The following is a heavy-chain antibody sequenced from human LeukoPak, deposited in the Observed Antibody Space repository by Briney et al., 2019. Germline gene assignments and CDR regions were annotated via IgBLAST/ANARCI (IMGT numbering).Heavy chain of an antibody. Sequence: GGSLRLSCAASGFTFSSSWMSWVRQAPGKGLEWVANIQQDGSDKYYVDSVKGRFTISRDNAKNSLYLQMNSLRAEDTAVYYCARELGAMVYWGYDSWGQGTLVTVSS. J-gene: IGHJ4*02. V-gene: IGHV3-7*01. CDR3: ARELGAMVYWGYDS. D-gene: IGHD5-18*01. CDR1: GFTFSSSW. CDR2: IQQDGSDK.